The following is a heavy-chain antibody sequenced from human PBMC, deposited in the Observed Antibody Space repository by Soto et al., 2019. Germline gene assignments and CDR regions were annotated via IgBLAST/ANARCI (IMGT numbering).Heavy chain of an antibody. CDR1: GFTFSSYG. CDR2: IWYDGSNK. CDR3: ARDAWIQLWLRYGMDV. D-gene: IGHD5-18*01. Sequence: PGGSLRLSCAASGFTFSSYGMHWVRQAPGKGLEWVAVIWYDGSNKYYADSVKGRFTISRDNSKNTLYLQMNSLRAEDTAVYYCARDAWIQLWLRYGMDVWGQGTTVTVSS. J-gene: IGHJ6*02. V-gene: IGHV3-33*01.